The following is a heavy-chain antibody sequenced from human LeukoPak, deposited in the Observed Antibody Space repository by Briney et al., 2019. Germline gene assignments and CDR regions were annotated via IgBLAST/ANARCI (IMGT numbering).Heavy chain of an antibody. J-gene: IGHJ4*02. CDR3: AREPYGYCSSTSCYEGDY. V-gene: IGHV3-11*01. D-gene: IGHD2-2*03. CDR2: ISSSGSTI. CDR1: GFTFSDYY. Sequence: PGGSLRLSCAASGFTFSDYYMSWIRQAPGKGLEGVSYISSSGSTIYYADSVKGRFTISRDNAKNSLYLQMNSLRAEDTAVYYCAREPYGYCSSTSCYEGDYWGRGTLVTVSS.